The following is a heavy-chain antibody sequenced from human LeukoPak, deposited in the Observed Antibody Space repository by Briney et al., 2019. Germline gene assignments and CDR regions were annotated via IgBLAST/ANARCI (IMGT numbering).Heavy chain of an antibody. CDR3: GSGLGYYGSGSYVKVDY. D-gene: IGHD3-10*01. CDR1: GGSTSSSNR. J-gene: IGHJ4*02. CDR2: IYHSGST. V-gene: IGHV4-4*02. Sequence: SETLSLTCAVSGGSTSSSNRWSWVRPPPGKGLEWIGEIYHSGSTNYNTSLKSRVTISVDTSKNQFSPKLSSVTAADTAVYYCGSGLGYYGSGSYVKVDYWGRGTLVTVSS.